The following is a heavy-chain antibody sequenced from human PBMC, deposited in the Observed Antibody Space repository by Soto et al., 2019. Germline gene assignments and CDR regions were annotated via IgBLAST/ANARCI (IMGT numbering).Heavy chain of an antibody. CDR1: GFTFSGSA. J-gene: IGHJ6*02. Sequence: EVQLVESGGGLVQPGGSLKLSCAASGFTFSGSAMHWVRQASGKGLEWVGRIRSKANSYATAYAASVKGSFTISRDDSKNTAYLQMNSLKTEDTAVYYCTSRSQWLLPRHYYYGMDVWGQGTTVTVSS. V-gene: IGHV3-73*02. CDR2: IRSKANSYAT. CDR3: TSRSQWLLPRHYYYGMDV. D-gene: IGHD3-22*01.